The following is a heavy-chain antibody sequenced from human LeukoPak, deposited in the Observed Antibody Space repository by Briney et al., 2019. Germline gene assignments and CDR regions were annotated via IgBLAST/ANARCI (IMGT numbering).Heavy chain of an antibody. Sequence: GGSLRLSCAASGFTFSSYAMSWVRQAPGKGLEWVSAISGSGGSTYYADSVKGRFTISRDNSKNTLYLQMNSLRAEDTAVYYCAKVSSYGPRGSGFDYWGQGTLVTVSS. D-gene: IGHD5-18*01. CDR3: AKVSSYGPRGSGFDY. J-gene: IGHJ4*02. CDR1: GFTFSSYA. V-gene: IGHV3-23*01. CDR2: ISGSGGST.